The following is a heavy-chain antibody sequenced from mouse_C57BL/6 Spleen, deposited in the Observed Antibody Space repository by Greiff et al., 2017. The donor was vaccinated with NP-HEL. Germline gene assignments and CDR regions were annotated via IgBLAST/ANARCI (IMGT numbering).Heavy chain of an antibody. D-gene: IGHD1-1*01. V-gene: IGHV1-50*01. Sequence: VQLQQPGAELVKPGASVKLSCKASGYTFTSYWMQWVKQRPGQGLEWIGEIDPSDSYTNYNQKFKGKATLTVDTSSSTAYMQLSSLTSEDSAVYYCARYTVVAPYYFDYWGQGTTLTVSS. CDR1: GYTFTSYW. CDR2: IDPSDSYT. J-gene: IGHJ2*01. CDR3: ARYTVVAPYYFDY.